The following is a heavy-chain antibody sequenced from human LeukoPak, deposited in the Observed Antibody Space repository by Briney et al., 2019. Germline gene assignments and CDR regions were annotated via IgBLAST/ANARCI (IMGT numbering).Heavy chain of an antibody. J-gene: IGHJ4*02. CDR3: ASGQDTAMGGPFDY. Sequence: SGTLSLTCAVSGGPISSSNWWSWVRQPPGKGLEWIGEIYHSGSTNYNPSLKSRVTISVDKSKNQFSLKLSSVTAADTAVYYCASGQDTAMGGPFDYWGQGTLVTVSS. CDR2: IYHSGST. CDR1: GGPISSSNW. D-gene: IGHD5-18*01. V-gene: IGHV4-4*02.